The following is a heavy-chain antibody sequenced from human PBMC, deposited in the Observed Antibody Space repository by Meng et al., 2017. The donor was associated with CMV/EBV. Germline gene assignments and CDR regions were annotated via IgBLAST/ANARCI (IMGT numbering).Heavy chain of an antibody. CDR1: GGTFSSYA. J-gene: IGHJ6*02. Sequence: SVKVSCKASGGTFSSYAISWVRQAPGQGLEWMGGIIPIFGTANYAQKFQGRVTITTDESTSTAYIELSSLRSEDTAVYYCARGSGELLSSGMDVWGQGTTVTVSS. V-gene: IGHV1-69*05. CDR3: ARGSGELLSSGMDV. D-gene: IGHD3-10*01. CDR2: IIPIFGTA.